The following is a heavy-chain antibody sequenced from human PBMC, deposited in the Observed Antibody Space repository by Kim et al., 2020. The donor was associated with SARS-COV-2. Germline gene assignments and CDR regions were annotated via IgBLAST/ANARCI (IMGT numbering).Heavy chain of an antibody. D-gene: IGHD1-7*01. CDR3: AKDIGNYDIEYFDY. J-gene: IGHJ4*02. CDR1: GFTFDDYA. CDR2: ISWNSGSI. Sequence: GGSLRLSCAASGFTFDDYAMHWVRQAPGKGLEWVSGISWNSGSIGYADSVKGRFTISRDNAKNSLYLQMNSLRAEDTALYYCAKDIGNYDIEYFDYWGQGTLVTVSS. V-gene: IGHV3-9*01.